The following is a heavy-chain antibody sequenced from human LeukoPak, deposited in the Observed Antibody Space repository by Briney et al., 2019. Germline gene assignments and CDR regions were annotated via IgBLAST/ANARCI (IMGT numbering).Heavy chain of an antibody. CDR1: GGSLSSSSYY. V-gene: IGHV4-39*07. CDR2: IYYSGST. J-gene: IGHJ3*02. Sequence: SETLSLTCTVSGGSLSSSSYYWGWIRQPPGKGLEWIGSIYYSGSTYYNPSLKSRVTISVDTSKNQFSLKLSSVTAADTAVYYCARDEQSFDIWGQGTMVTVSS. CDR3: ARDEQSFDI. D-gene: IGHD1/OR15-1a*01.